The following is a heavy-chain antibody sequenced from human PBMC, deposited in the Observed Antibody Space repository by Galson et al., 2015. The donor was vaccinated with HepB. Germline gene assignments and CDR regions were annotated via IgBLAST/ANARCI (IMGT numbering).Heavy chain of an antibody. CDR2: INPSGGST. CDR1: GYTFTSYY. D-gene: IGHD2-8*02. J-gene: IGHJ6*03. CDR3: ARGDSTVLVYYYYYMDV. V-gene: IGHV1-46*01. Sequence: SVKVSCKASGYTFTSYYMHWVRQAPGQGLEWMGIINPSGGSTSYAQKFQGRVTMTRDTSTSTVYMELSSLRSEDTAVYYCARGDSTVLVYYYYYMDVWGKGTTVTVSS.